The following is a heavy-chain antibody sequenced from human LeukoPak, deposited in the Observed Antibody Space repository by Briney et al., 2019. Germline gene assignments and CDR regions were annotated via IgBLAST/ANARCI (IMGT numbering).Heavy chain of an antibody. CDR2: IYSGGST. Sequence: SGGSLRLSCVVSGFSVSSNYMSWVRQAPGKGLEWVSVIYSGGSTYYADSVKGRFTISRDNSKNTLYLQMNGLRAEDTAVYHCAREAGLYDSSGYYLDYWGQGTLVTVSS. CDR1: GFSVSSNY. CDR3: AREAGLYDSSGYYLDY. V-gene: IGHV3-66*01. D-gene: IGHD3-22*01. J-gene: IGHJ4*02.